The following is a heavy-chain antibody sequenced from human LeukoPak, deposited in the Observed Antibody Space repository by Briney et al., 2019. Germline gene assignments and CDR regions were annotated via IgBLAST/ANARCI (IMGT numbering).Heavy chain of an antibody. CDR2: IIPILGIA. V-gene: IGHV1-69*04. CDR3: ARKYCSGGSCYYYGMDV. Sequence: SVKVSCKASGGTFSSYAISWVRQAPGQGLEWMGRIIPILGIANYAQKFQGRVTITADKSTSTAYMELSSLRSEDMAVYYCARKYCSGGSCYYYGMDVWGQGTTVTVSS. D-gene: IGHD2-15*01. CDR1: GGTFSSYA. J-gene: IGHJ6*02.